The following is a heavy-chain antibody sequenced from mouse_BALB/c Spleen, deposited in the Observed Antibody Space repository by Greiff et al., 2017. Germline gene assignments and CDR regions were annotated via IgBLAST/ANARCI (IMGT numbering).Heavy chain of an antibody. J-gene: IGHJ2*01. CDR2: ILPGSGST. CDR3: ARPLRRKDYFDY. D-gene: IGHD2-12*01. CDR1: GYTFSSYW. Sequence: QVQLQQSGAELMKPGASVKISCKATGYTFSSYWIEWVKQRPGHGLEWIGEILPGSGSTNYNEKFKGKATFTADTSSNTAYMQLSSLTSEDSAVYYCARPLRRKDYFDYWGQGTTLTVSS. V-gene: IGHV1-9*01.